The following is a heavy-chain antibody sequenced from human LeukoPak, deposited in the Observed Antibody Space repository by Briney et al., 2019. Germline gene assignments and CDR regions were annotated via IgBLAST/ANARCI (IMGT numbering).Heavy chain of an antibody. D-gene: IGHD5-18*01. Sequence: ASVKVSCKASGGTFSSYAISWVRQAPGQGLEWMGRIITIFGTANYAQKFQGRVTITTDESTSTAYMELSSLRSEDTAVYYCASGYSYGYPDYWGQGTLVTVSS. CDR3: ASGYSYGYPDY. CDR1: GGTFSSYA. V-gene: IGHV1-69*05. J-gene: IGHJ4*02. CDR2: IITIFGTA.